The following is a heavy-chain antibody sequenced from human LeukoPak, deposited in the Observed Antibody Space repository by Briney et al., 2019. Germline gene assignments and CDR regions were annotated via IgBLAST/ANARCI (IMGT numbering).Heavy chain of an antibody. Sequence: HPGGSLRLSCAASGFTFSSYAMSWVRQAPGKGLEWVSAISGSGGSTYYAGSVKGRFTISRDNSKNTLYLQMNSLRAEDTAVYYCAKITIFGVVISYFDYWGQGTLVTVSS. V-gene: IGHV3-23*01. CDR3: AKITIFGVVISYFDY. CDR1: GFTFSSYA. D-gene: IGHD3-3*01. CDR2: ISGSGGST. J-gene: IGHJ4*02.